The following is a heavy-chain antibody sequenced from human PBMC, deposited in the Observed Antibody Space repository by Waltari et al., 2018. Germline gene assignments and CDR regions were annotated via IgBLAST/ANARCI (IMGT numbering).Heavy chain of an antibody. J-gene: IGHJ3*02. CDR2: MRRKTVNYAT. V-gene: IGHV3-73*01. CDR1: AFTSCGAG. D-gene: IGHD2-21*01. CDR3: SRRGDDFPDAFDI. Sequence: VQLVESGGGLVQPGGSLKLSCAASAFTSCGAGLTGVRQASGKGLEWVGRMRRKTVNYATVYAASGKGRFTISRDDSKNTAYLDMNSLKTEDTAVYYCSRRGDDFPDAFDIWGQGTMVTVSS.